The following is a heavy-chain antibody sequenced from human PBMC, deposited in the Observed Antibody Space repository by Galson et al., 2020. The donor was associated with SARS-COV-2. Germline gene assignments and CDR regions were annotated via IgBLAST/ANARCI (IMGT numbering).Heavy chain of an antibody. J-gene: IGHJ6*02. D-gene: IGHD3-10*01. V-gene: IGHV3-48*03. CDR3: ARARRTFWFGELLYYYYGMDV. Sequence: PGGSLRLSCAASGFTFSSYAMHWVRQAPGKGLEWVSYISSSGSTIYYADSVKGRFTISRDNAKNSLYLQMNSLRAEDTAVYYCARARRTFWFGELLYYYYGMDVWGQGTTVTVSS. CDR1: GFTFSSYA. CDR2: ISSSGSTI.